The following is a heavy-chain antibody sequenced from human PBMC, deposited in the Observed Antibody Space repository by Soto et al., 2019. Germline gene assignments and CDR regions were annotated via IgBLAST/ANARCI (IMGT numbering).Heavy chain of an antibody. Sequence: SQTLSLTCAISGDSVSSNTAAWNWIRSSPARGLEWLGRTYYRSNWRHDYAVSVKSRITVNPDTSKNHFSLQLNSVTPDDTAVYYCARGVAGSGFDLWGPGTLVTGS. CDR1: GDSVSSNTAA. D-gene: IGHD6-19*01. CDR2: TYYRSNWRH. CDR3: ARGVAGSGFDL. V-gene: IGHV6-1*01. J-gene: IGHJ4*02.